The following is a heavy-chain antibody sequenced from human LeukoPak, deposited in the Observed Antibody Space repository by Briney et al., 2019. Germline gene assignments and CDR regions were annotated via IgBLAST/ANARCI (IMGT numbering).Heavy chain of an antibody. J-gene: IGHJ4*02. CDR3: ARMYSGTSYYFDY. CDR1: GVSISTYY. V-gene: IGHV4-59*01. D-gene: IGHD1-26*01. CDR2: FSYSGST. Sequence: SETLSLTCSVSGVSISTYYWIWIRQPPAKGLEWMGFFSYSGSTKYNPSLKCRVTMSVDTSKNQFSLKLSSVTAADTAVYYCARMYSGTSYYFDYWGQGTLVTVSS.